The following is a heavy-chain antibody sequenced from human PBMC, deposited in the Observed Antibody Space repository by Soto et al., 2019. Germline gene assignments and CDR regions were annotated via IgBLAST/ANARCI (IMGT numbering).Heavy chain of an antibody. Sequence: LRLSCAASGFTFSSYAMHWVRQAPGKGLEWVAVISYDGSNKYYADSVKGRFTISRDNSKNTLYLQMNSLRAEDTAVYYCARDKTRGYSYGYLAYWGQGTLVTVSS. CDR2: ISYDGSNK. CDR3: ARDKTRGYSYGYLAY. V-gene: IGHV3-30-3*01. D-gene: IGHD5-18*01. CDR1: GFTFSSYA. J-gene: IGHJ4*02.